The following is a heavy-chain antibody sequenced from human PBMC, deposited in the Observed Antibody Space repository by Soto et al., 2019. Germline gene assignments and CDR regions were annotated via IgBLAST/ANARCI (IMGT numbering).Heavy chain of an antibody. CDR2: ISAYNGKT. V-gene: IGHV1-18*01. CDR1: GYTFTSTY. Sequence: RASVKGSCKASGYTFTSTYITWVRQAPGQGLEWMGWISAYNGKTKYARNFEGRVTMTTDTSTSTAYMELRSLQYDDTAVYYCGRVPDYSDSGRYQDRLAYRGQGSLVRVSS. CDR3: GRVPDYSDSGRYQDRLAY. D-gene: IGHD3-22*01. J-gene: IGHJ1*01.